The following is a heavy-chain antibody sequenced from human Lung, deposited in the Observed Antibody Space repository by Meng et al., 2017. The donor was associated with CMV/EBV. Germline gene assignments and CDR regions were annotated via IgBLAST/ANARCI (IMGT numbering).Heavy chain of an antibody. J-gene: IGHJ6*02. CDR2: ISWNSGSI. V-gene: IGHV3-9*02. CDR3: AKDIGGSAGYGMDV. Sequence: GGSXRLXCAASGFTSDDYAMHWVRQAPGKGLEWVSGISWNSGSIGYADSVKGRFTISRDNAKNSLYLQMNSLRAEDTALYYCAKDIGGSAGYGMDVWGQGTXVTVAS. CDR1: GFTSDDYA.